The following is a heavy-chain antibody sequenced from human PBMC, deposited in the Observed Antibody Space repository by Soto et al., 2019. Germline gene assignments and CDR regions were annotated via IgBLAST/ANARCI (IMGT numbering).Heavy chain of an antibody. CDR1: CINYA. CDR3: AKDLSFGGVIAAPDI. Sequence: CINYAMRRISKTKGKGLEWVSAISGSGGITYYADSVKCRFTISRDNSKNTLYLQMNSLRAEDTAVYYCAKDLSFGGVIAAPDIWGPGTLVTVSS. J-gene: IGHJ4*02. CDR2: ISGSGGIT. D-gene: IGHD3-16*02. V-gene: IGHV3-23*01.